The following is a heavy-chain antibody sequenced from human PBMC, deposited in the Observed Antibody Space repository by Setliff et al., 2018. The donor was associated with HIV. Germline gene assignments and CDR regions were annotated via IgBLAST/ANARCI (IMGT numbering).Heavy chain of an antibody. J-gene: IGHJ4*02. CDR3: ATLRINRDGSPGKAFDY. CDR1: GDTFSNYA. CDR2: FIPILGIA. D-gene: IGHD5-12*01. V-gene: IGHV1-69*10. Sequence: GASVKVSCKASGDTFSNYAINWVRQAPGQGLEWMGGFIPILGIANSVHKFQGRLTITADKFTSTAYMELSSLRSEDTAVYYCATLRINRDGSPGKAFDYWGQGTPVTVSS.